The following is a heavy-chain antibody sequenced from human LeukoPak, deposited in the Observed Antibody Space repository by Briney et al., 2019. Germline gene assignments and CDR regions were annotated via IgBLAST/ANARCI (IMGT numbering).Heavy chain of an antibody. V-gene: IGHV1-69-2*01. Sequence: ASVKISCKVSGYTLTDYYMHWVQQAPGKGLEWMGLVDPEDGETIYAEKFQGGVTITADTSTDTAYMELSSLRSEDTAVYYCATFSMGPDAFDIWGQGTMVTVSS. D-gene: IGHD5-24*01. CDR1: GYTLTDYY. CDR3: ATFSMGPDAFDI. J-gene: IGHJ3*02. CDR2: VDPEDGET.